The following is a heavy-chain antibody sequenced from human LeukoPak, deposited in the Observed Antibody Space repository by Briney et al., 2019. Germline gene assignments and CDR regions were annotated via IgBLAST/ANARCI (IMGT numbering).Heavy chain of an antibody. J-gene: IGHJ2*01. Sequence: SETLSLTCTVSGDSISTFYCNWIRQTPGKGLEWIGYISDYGSTNYNPSLKSRVTFSVETSKNQFSLKVTSVTAADTAVYYCATAQGGSTADWYFDLWGRGTLVTVSS. CDR3: ATAQGGSTADWYFDL. CDR2: ISDYGST. CDR1: GDSISTFY. D-gene: IGHD6-13*01. V-gene: IGHV4-59*01.